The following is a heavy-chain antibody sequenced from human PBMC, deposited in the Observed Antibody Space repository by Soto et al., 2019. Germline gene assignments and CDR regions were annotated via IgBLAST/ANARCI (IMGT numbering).Heavy chain of an antibody. CDR1: GYTFTSYD. V-gene: IGHV1-8*01. CDR2: MNPNSGNT. Sequence: ASVKFSCKASGYTFTSYDINWVRQATGQGLEWMGWMNPNSGNTGYAQKFQGRVTMTRNTSISTAYMELSSLRSEDTAVYYCARVGSTMTTVTSDFGYWGQGTLVTVSS. J-gene: IGHJ4*02. D-gene: IGHD4-17*01. CDR3: ARVGSTMTTVTSDFGY.